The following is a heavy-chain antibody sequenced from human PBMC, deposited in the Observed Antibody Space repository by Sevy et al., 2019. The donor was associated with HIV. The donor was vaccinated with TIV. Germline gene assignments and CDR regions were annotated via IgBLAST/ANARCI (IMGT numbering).Heavy chain of an antibody. CDR2: INESGIT. CDR1: YGAFSGYY. Sequence: SETLSLTCAVHYGAFSGYYWNWIRQVPGKGLEWIGEINESGITYYNPSLKSRVPISVDTSKKQFSLKRKSVTAVDSAVYFCARSPPVVVVPGAPSWFDPWGQGTLVTVSS. V-gene: IGHV4-34*01. J-gene: IGHJ5*02. D-gene: IGHD2-2*01. CDR3: ARSPPVVVVPGAPSWFDP.